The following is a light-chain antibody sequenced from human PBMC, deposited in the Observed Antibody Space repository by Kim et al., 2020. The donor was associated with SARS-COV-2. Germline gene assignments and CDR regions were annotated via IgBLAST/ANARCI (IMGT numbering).Light chain of an antibody. CDR2: QDS. V-gene: IGLV3-1*01. CDR1: KLGDKY. CDR3: QAWDSINGV. J-gene: IGLJ1*01. Sequence: SYELTQPPSVSVSPGQTASITCSGDKLGDKYACWYQQKPGQSPVLVIYQDSKRPSGIPERFSGSNSGNTATLTIIGTQAMDEADYYCQAWDSINGVFGTG.